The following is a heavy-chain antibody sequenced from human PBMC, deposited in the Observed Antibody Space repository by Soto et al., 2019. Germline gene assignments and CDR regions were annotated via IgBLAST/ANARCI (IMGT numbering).Heavy chain of an antibody. D-gene: IGHD3-22*01. Sequence: EVQLLESGGGLVQPGGSLRLSCAASGFTFSNYGMSWVRQAPGKGLECVSAISGSGADANYADSVKGRFTISRDNSKITLFLQMNSLRAEDTAVYYCAKGSHDSRGYHFFFDYWGQGTLVTVSS. CDR2: ISGSGADA. J-gene: IGHJ4*02. CDR1: GFTFSNYG. CDR3: AKGSHDSRGYHFFFDY. V-gene: IGHV3-23*01.